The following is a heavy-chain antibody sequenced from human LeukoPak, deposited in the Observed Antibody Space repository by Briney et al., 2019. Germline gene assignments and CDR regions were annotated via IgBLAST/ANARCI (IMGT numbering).Heavy chain of an antibody. J-gene: IGHJ4*02. Sequence: PGGSLRLSCAASGFTFSSYAMHWVRQAPGKGLEWVSSISSSSSYIYYADSVKGRFTISRDNAKNSLYLQVNSLRAEDTAVYYCAREPGIAGEWGQGTLVTVSS. CDR3: AREPGIAGE. V-gene: IGHV3-21*01. CDR2: ISSSSSYI. D-gene: IGHD6-13*01. CDR1: GFTFSSYA.